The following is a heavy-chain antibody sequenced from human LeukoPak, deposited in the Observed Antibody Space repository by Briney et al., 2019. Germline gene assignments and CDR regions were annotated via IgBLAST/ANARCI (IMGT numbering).Heavy chain of an antibody. CDR1: GFTFSSYA. CDR3: ARGSPATYSSSSDFDY. V-gene: IGHV3-64*01. CDR2: ISSNGGST. D-gene: IGHD6-13*01. Sequence: GGSLRLSCAASGFTFSSYAMHWVRQAPGKGLEYVSAISSNGGSTYYANSVKGRFTISRDNSKNTLYLQMGSLRAEDMAVYYCARGSPATYSSSSDFDYWGQGTLVTVSS. J-gene: IGHJ4*02.